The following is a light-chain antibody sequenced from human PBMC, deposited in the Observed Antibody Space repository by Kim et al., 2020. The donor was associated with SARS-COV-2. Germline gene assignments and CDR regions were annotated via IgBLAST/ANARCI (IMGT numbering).Light chain of an antibody. CDR1: QSISSH. CDR3: QQSYTTPFT. CDR2: AAS. Sequence: ASVGDRVTITCRTTQSISSHLNWYQQKPGRAPKLLISAASTLQGGVPSRFSGSGSETDFTLTISSLQPEDFATYFCQQSYTTPFTFGAGTKVDIK. J-gene: IGKJ3*01. V-gene: IGKV1-39*01.